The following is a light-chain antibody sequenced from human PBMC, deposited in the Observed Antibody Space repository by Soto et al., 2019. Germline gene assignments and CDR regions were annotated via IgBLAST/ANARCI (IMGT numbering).Light chain of an antibody. CDR3: QQYNNWPT. CDR2: GAA. CDR1: QSANSY. J-gene: IGKJ1*01. V-gene: IGKV3-15*01. Sequence: EIVMTQSPATLSVSPGERATLPCRASQSANSYLAWYQQKPGQAPRLLIYGAATRATGGPARFSGSGSGTEFTLTSSSLQSEDVAVYFFQQYNNWPTFGQGTNVEIK.